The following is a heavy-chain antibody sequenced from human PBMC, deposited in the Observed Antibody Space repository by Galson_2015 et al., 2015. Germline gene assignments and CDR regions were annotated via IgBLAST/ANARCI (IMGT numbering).Heavy chain of an antibody. CDR3: AKGDLELLDY. Sequence: SLRLSCAASGFTFDDYAMHWVRQAPGKGLEWVSGISWNSGSIGYADSVKGRFTISRDNAKNSLYLQMNSLRAEDTAVYYCAKGDLELLDYWGQGTLVTVSS. J-gene: IGHJ4*02. V-gene: IGHV3-9*01. D-gene: IGHD3-10*01. CDR2: ISWNSGSI. CDR1: GFTFDDYA.